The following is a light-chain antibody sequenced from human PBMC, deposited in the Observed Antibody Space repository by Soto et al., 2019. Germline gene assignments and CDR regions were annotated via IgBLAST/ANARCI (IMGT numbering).Light chain of an antibody. Sequence: EIVLTQSPCTPSLSPGERATLSCRASQSVSNSYLAWYQQKPGQAPRLLIYGASRRATGIPARFSGSWSGTDFSLTIDRLEPEDFAVYSWHQDATSPPWTFGQGSKVEIK. CDR3: HQDATSPPWT. J-gene: IGKJ1*01. V-gene: IGKV3-20*01. CDR1: QSVSNSY. CDR2: GAS.